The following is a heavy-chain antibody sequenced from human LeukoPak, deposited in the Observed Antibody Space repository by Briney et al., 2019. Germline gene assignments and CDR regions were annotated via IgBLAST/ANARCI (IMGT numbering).Heavy chain of an antibody. J-gene: IGHJ4*02. CDR2: INEGATTI. CDR3: MAESSTSWEGY. V-gene: IGHV3-48*03. CDR1: GFTVNNYE. Sequence: GGSLRLSCAASGFTVNNYEMHWVRQAPGKGLEWISYINEGATTINYADSAWGRFTISRDNAKNSLYLQMNSLRAEDTAVYYCMAESSTSWEGYWGQGTLVTVSS. D-gene: IGHD1-26*01.